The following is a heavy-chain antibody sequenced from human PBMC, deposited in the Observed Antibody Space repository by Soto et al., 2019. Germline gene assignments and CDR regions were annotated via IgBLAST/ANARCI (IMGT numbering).Heavy chain of an antibody. D-gene: IGHD1-26*01. CDR2: IYHSGST. CDR1: GGSISSSTW. V-gene: IGHV4-4*02. Sequence: QVQLQESGPGLVKPSGTLSLTCAVSGGSISSSTWWSWVRQPPGKGLEWIGEIYHSGSTNYNPSLKIRVFIAVDKSKNQFPLKLSSVTAADTAVYYWARVKASGANFDFWGEGTLVTVSS. J-gene: IGHJ4*02. CDR3: ARVKASGANFDF.